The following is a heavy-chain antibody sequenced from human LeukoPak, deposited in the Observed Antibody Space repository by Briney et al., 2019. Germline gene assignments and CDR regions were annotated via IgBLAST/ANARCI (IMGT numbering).Heavy chain of an antibody. V-gene: IGHV1-8*01. CDR2: MNPNSGNT. Sequence: ASVKVSCKASGYTFTSYDINWVRQATGQGLEWMGWMNPNSGNTGYAQKFQGRVTMTRNTSISTAYMELSSLRSEDTAVYYCARDFWTETYYYYMDVWGKGTTVTVSS. J-gene: IGHJ6*03. CDR1: GYTFTSYD. D-gene: IGHD3/OR15-3a*01. CDR3: ARDFWTETYYYYMDV.